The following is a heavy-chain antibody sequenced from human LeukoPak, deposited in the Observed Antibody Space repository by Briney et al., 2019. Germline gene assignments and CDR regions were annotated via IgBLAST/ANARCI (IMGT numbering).Heavy chain of an antibody. J-gene: IGHJ4*02. Sequence: ASVKVSCKASGYTFTSYAMHWVRQAPGQRLEWMGWINAGNGNTKYSQKFQGRVTITRDTSASTAYMELSSLRSEDTAVYYCARGERKWLLLRPHHFGYWGQGTLVTVSS. D-gene: IGHD3-22*01. CDR1: GYTFTSYA. CDR2: INAGNGNT. V-gene: IGHV1-3*01. CDR3: ARGERKWLLLRPHHFGY.